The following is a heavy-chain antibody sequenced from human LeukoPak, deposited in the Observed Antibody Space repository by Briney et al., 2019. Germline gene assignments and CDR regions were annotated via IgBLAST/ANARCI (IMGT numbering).Heavy chain of an antibody. CDR1: GFTFSSYG. CDR3: AANFEAIDDSSGYYYDLDY. J-gene: IGHJ4*02. CDR2: ISYDGSNK. Sequence: GGPLRLSCAAPGFTFSSYGIHWVRQAPGKGLEWVAVISYDGSNKYYAESLKGRFTISRDNSKNTLYLQMDSLRAEDTAVYYWAANFEAIDDSSGYYYDLDYWGQGTLVTVSS. D-gene: IGHD3-22*01. V-gene: IGHV3-30*03.